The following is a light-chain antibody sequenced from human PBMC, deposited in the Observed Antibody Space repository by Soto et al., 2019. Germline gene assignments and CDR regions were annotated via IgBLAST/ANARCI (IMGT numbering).Light chain of an antibody. CDR2: LNSDGTH. Sequence: QPVLTQSPSAAASLGASVKLTCTLSSGHSNYAIAWHQQQPEKGPRYLMKLNSDGTHSKGDGIPDRFSGSSSGAERYLSISGLQSEDEADYYCQTWGTGIQVFGGGTQLTVL. J-gene: IGLJ2*01. V-gene: IGLV4-69*01. CDR1: SGHSNYA. CDR3: QTWGTGIQV.